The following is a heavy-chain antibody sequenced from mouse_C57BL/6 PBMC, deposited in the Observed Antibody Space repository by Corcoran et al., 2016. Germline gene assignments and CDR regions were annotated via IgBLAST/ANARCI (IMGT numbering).Heavy chain of an antibody. CDR1: GYTFTDYY. V-gene: IGHV1-26*01. Sequence: EVQLQQSGPALVKPGASVKISCKASGYTFTDYYMNWVKQSHGKSLEWIGDINPNNGGTSYNQKFKGKATLTVDTSSSTAYMELRSLTSEDSAVYYCARYYYGSSYDAMDYWGQGTSVTVSS. J-gene: IGHJ4*01. D-gene: IGHD1-1*01. CDR3: ARYYYGSSYDAMDY. CDR2: INPNNGGT.